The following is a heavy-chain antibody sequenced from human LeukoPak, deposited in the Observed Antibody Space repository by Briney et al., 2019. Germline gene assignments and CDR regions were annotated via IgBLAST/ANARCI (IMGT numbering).Heavy chain of an antibody. J-gene: IGHJ6*02. V-gene: IGHV1-18*01. CDR1: GYTFTSYG. CDR3: ARGGSGHRTYYYYGMDV. D-gene: IGHD3-10*01. Sequence: ASVKVSCKASGYTFTSYGISWVRQAPGQGLEWMGWISAYNGNTNYAQKLQGRVTMTTDTSTSTAYMELRSLRSDDTAVYYCARGGSGHRTYYYYGMDVWGQGTTVTVSS. CDR2: ISAYNGNT.